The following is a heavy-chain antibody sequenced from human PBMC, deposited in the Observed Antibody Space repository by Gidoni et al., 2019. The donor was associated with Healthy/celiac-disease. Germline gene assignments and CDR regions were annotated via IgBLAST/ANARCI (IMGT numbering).Heavy chain of an antibody. V-gene: IGHV3-23*01. CDR3: GKGRGSGWYVIDS. Sequence: EVQLLESGGGLVQPGGSQRLSCAASGFTFSSYAMSWVRQAPGKGLEWLSTISPSGASTFYADSVRGRFSISRDDSMNTLYLQMNSLRAEDTAVYYCGKGRGSGWYVIDSWGQGTLVTVSS. J-gene: IGHJ4*02. CDR1: GFTFSSYA. D-gene: IGHD6-19*01. CDR2: ISPSGAST.